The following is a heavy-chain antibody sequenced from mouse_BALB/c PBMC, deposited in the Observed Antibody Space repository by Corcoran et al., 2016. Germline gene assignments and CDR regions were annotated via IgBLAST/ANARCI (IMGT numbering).Heavy chain of an antibody. CDR1: GYTFTNYG. Sequence: QIQLVQSGPELKKPGETVKISCKASGYTFTNYGMNWVKQAPGKGLKWMGWINTYTGESTYADDFKGRFAFSLETSASTAYLQLNNLKNEDTATYFCARAPLHYYAMDYWGQGTSVTVSS. V-gene: IGHV9-3-1*01. D-gene: IGHD6-1*01. CDR3: ARAPLHYYAMDY. J-gene: IGHJ4*01. CDR2: INTYTGES.